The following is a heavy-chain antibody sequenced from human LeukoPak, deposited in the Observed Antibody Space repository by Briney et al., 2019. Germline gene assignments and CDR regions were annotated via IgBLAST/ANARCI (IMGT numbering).Heavy chain of an antibody. J-gene: IGHJ4*02. CDR1: GYTFTGYY. V-gene: IGHV1-2*02. CDR2: INPNSGGT. D-gene: IGHD2/OR15-2a*01. CDR3: ARAVLPLGPNPRDY. Sequence: ASVKVSCKASGYTFTGYYMHWVRQAPGQGLEWMGWINPNSGGTNYAQKFQGGVTMTRDTSISTAYMELSRLRSDDTAVYYCARAVLPLGPNPRDYWGQGTLVTVSS.